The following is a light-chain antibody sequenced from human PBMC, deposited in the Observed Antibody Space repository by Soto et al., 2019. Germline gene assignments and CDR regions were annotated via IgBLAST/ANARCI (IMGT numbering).Light chain of an antibody. J-gene: IGLJ1*01. CDR2: EVT. CDR3: TASTGTRRYV. CDR1: SSDVGKYDR. Sequence: QSALTQPPSVSGSPGQSVTISCTGTSSDVGKYDRVSWYQQPPGTAPKLIIYEVTNRPSGVPARFSGSKSGNTASLTISGLRVAGAADYSGTASTGTRRYV. V-gene: IGLV2-18*02.